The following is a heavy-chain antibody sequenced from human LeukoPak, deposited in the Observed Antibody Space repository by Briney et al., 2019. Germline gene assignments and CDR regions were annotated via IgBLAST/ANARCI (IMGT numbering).Heavy chain of an antibody. Sequence: SETLSLTCTVSAVSISTNYCNWIRHSPEKGLEWIGYISNIGSPDLHPSLKSSVTISLDPSKTQLSLSLNSVTAADMAVYFCAGYDHSNYLAYWGQGARVTVSS. CDR1: AVSISTNY. V-gene: IGHV4-59*13. CDR2: ISNIGSP. D-gene: IGHD3-16*01. J-gene: IGHJ4*02. CDR3: AGYDHSNYLAY.